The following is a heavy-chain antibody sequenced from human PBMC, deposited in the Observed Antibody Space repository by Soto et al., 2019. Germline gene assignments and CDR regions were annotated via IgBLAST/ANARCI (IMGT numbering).Heavy chain of an antibody. CDR2: ISYDGSNK. Sequence: QVQLVESGGGVVQPGRSLRLSCAASGFTFSSYGMHWVRQAPGKGLEWVAVISYDGSNKYYADSVKGRFTISRDNSKNRLYLQRNGLRAEDRAVYYCAKGTGGGLLRSPRADYWGRGTLVTVSS. V-gene: IGHV3-30*18. D-gene: IGHD1-26*01. CDR3: AKGTGGGLLRSPRADY. J-gene: IGHJ4*02. CDR1: GFTFSSYG.